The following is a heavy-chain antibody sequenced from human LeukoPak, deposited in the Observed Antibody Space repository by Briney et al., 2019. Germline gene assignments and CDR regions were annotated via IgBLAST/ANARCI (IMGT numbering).Heavy chain of an antibody. V-gene: IGHV3-33*01. CDR2: TWSVGSKE. J-gene: IGHJ4*02. CDR1: GFPFSSYG. Sequence: RSLPLSCAASGFPFSSYGMHWVRQPPGKGLEWVALTWSVGSKEYYADSVKGRFTISRDTSKNSVDLQMNSLRAADPAVSSRARSATDSSSGHAYFDCWGQGTLVTVSS. D-gene: IGHD6-13*01. CDR3: ARSATDSSSGHAYFDC.